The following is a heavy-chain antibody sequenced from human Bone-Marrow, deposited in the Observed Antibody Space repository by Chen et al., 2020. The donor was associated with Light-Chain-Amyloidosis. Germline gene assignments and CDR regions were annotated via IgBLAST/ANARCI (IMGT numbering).Heavy chain of an antibody. J-gene: IGHJ4*02. V-gene: IGHV4-34*01. D-gene: IGHD3-22*01. CDR2: VYHNGGT. Sequence: QVQLQEWGTGLLKPSETLSLTCAVYGAPFSNYYWTWVRQAPGKGMEWMGEVYHNGGTNYNPSLKNRVTIFVDNSKNQFSLQLTSVTAADTAVYFCARVGSDYYDNSGFYPLDYWGQGTLVTVSS. CDR1: GAPFSNYY. CDR3: ARVGSDYYDNSGFYPLDY.